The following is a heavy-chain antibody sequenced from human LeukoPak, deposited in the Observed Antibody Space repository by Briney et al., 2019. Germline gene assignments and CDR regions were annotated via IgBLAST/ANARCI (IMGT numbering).Heavy chain of an antibody. V-gene: IGHV3-7*01. CDR1: GFTFSNAW. CDR2: IKQDGSEK. Sequence: GGSLRLSCAASGFTFSNAWMSWVRQAPGKGLEWVANIKQDGSEKYYVDSVKGRFTISRDNAKNTLYLQMNSLRAEDTAVYYCARYADGIFYWGQGTLVTVSS. J-gene: IGHJ4*02. D-gene: IGHD1-14*01. CDR3: ARYADGIFY.